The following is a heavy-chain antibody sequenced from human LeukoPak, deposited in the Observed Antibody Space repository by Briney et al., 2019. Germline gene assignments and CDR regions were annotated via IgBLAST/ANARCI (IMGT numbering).Heavy chain of an antibody. J-gene: IGHJ4*02. D-gene: IGHD1-26*01. CDR1: GFTFSSYS. Sequence: GGPLRLSCAASGFTFSSYSMNWVRQAPGKGLEWVSSISISSSYIYYADSVKGRFTISRDNAKNSLYLQMNSLRAEDTAVYYCARGLGGATNRWYYFDYWGQGTLVTVSS. V-gene: IGHV3-21*01. CDR2: ISISSSYI. CDR3: ARGLGGATNRWYYFDY.